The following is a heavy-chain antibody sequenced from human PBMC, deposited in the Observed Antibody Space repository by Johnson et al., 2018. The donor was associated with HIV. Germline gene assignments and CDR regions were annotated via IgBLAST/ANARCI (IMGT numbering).Heavy chain of an antibody. J-gene: IGHJ3*01. Sequence: QVQLVESGGGLLRPGGSLRLSCAASGFTFSDYYMNWIRQAPGKGLEWVSCISTSGSTTCYADSVKGRFTISRDNAKNSLYLQMNRLRTEDTGVYYCASREVVFGSYDNWDAFDLWGQGTMVTVSS. D-gene: IGHD1-1*01. CDR3: ASREVVFGSYDNWDAFDL. CDR2: ISTSGSTT. V-gene: IGHV3-11*04. CDR1: GFTFSDYY.